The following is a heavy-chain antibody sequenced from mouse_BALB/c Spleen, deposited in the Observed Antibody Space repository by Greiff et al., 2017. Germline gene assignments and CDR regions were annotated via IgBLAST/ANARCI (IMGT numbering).Heavy chain of an antibody. D-gene: IGHD1-2*01. CDR1: GYTFTSYT. CDR3: ARGTTAFAY. V-gene: IGHV1-4*01. CDR2: INPSSGYT. J-gene: IGHJ3*01. Sequence: VQLQESGAELARPGASVKMSCKASGYTFTSYTMHWVKQRPGQGLDWIGYINPSSGYTNYNQKFKDKATLTADKSSSTAYMQLSSLTSEDSAVYYCARGTTAFAYWGQGTLVTVSA.